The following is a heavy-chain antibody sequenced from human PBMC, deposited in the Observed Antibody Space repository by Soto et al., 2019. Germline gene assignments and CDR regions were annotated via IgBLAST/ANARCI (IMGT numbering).Heavy chain of an antibody. CDR3: TRQRHYDFWSGYYAPTNGMDV. CDR1: GFTFSGSA. D-gene: IGHD3-3*01. Sequence: PXGSLRLSCSASGFTFSGSAMHWVRQASGKGLEWVGRIRSKANSYATAYAASVKGRFTISRDDSKNTAYLQMNSLKTEDTAVYYCTRQRHYDFWSGYYAPTNGMDVWNQGTTVTVS. CDR2: IRSKANSYAT. J-gene: IGHJ6*02. V-gene: IGHV3-73*01.